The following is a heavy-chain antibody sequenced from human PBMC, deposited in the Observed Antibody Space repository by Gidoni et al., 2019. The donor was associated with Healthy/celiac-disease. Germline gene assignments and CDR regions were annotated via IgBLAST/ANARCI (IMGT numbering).Heavy chain of an antibody. J-gene: IGHJ1*01. V-gene: IGHV3-30-3*01. D-gene: IGHD6-19*01. Sequence: QVQLVESGGGVVQPGRSLRLSCAASGFTFSSYAMHWVRQAPGKGLEWVAVISYDGSNKYYADSVKGRFTISRDNSKNTLYLQMNSLRAEDTAVYYCARDPAPYSSGWQYFQHWGQGTLVTVSS. CDR1: GFTFSSYA. CDR3: ARDPAPYSSGWQYFQH. CDR2: ISYDGSNK.